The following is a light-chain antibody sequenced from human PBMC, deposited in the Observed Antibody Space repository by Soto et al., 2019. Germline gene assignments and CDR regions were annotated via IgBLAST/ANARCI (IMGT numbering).Light chain of an antibody. CDR2: GAS. CDR1: QSVCNNY. V-gene: IGKV3-20*01. J-gene: IGKJ1*01. CDR3: LQYGSSPRT. Sequence: EIVLTQSPGTLSLSPGERATLSCRASQSVCNNYLTWYQQKPGQAPRLLIYGASSRATGIPDRFSGYGSGTDFTLTISRLEPEDFAVYYCLQYGSSPRTFGQGTKVEIK.